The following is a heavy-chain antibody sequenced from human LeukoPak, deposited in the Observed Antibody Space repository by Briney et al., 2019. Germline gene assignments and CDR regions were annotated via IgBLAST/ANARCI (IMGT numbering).Heavy chain of an antibody. D-gene: IGHD3-10*01. V-gene: IGHV3-21*01. Sequence: PGGSLRLSCAASGFTFSSYWMHWVRQAPGKGLEWVSSISSSSSYIYYADSVKGRFTISRDNAKNSLYLQMNSLRAEDTAVYYCAREPYGSGRYFDYWGQGILVTVSS. J-gene: IGHJ4*02. CDR1: GFTFSSYW. CDR3: AREPYGSGRYFDY. CDR2: ISSSSSYI.